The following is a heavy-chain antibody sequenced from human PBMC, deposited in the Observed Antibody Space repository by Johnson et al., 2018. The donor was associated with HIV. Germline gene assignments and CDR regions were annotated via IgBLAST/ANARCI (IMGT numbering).Heavy chain of an antibody. CDR1: GFTFSSYG. CDR3: ATDSECCSGGSCYLNSFDI. J-gene: IGHJ3*02. Sequence: QVQLVESGGGVVQPGRSLRLSCAASGFTFSSYGMHWVRQAPCKGLEWVSVIYSGGSTYYADSVKGRFTIHRDNSKNTLYLQMNSRRAEDTAGDYCATDSECCSGGSCYLNSFDIWGQGTMVTVSS. D-gene: IGHD2-15*01. V-gene: IGHV3-NL1*01. CDR2: IYSGGST.